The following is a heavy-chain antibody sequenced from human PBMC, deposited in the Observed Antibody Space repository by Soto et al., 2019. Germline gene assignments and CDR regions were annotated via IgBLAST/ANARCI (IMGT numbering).Heavy chain of an antibody. D-gene: IGHD3-10*01. CDR1: GGSFSGYY. Sequence: PSETLSLTGAVYGGSFSGYYWSWIRQPPGKGLEWIGEINHSGSTNYNPSLKSRVTISVDTSKNQFSLKLSSVTAADTAVYYCARKVRGLGFDYWGQGTLVTVSS. CDR3: ARKVRGLGFDY. V-gene: IGHV4-34*01. J-gene: IGHJ4*02. CDR2: INHSGST.